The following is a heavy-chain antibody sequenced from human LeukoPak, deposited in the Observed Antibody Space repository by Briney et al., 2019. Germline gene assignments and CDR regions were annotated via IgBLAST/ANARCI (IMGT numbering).Heavy chain of an antibody. J-gene: IGHJ6*03. CDR2: INPNSGGT. CDR3: ATNDYSNPEAVFYYYMDV. Sequence: GASVKVSCKASGYTFTGYYMHWVRQAPGQGLEWMGWINPNSGGTNYAQKFQGRVTMTRDTSISTAYMELSRLRSDDTAVYYCATNDYSNPEAVFYYYMDVWGKGTTVTVSS. D-gene: IGHD4-11*01. CDR1: GYTFTGYY. V-gene: IGHV1-2*02.